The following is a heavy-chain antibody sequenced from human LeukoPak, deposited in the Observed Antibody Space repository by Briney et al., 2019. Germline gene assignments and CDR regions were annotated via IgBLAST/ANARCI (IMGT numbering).Heavy chain of an antibody. CDR3: AKDRPNYHESNGHYYRPNGVY. V-gene: IGHV3-23*01. CDR1: GFTFNIYA. J-gene: IGHJ4*02. D-gene: IGHD3-22*01. Sequence: PGGSLRLSCAASGFTFNIYAMSWVRQAPGKGLEWVSSITSSGDVTFYADSVKDRFTISRDNSKNTLYLQMSRLRAEDTAVYYCAKDRPNYHESNGHYYRPNGVYWGQGTLVTVSS. CDR2: ITSSGDVT.